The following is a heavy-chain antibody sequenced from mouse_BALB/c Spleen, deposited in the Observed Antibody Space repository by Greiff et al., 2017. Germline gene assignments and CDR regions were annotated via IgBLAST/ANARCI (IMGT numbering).Heavy chain of an antibody. D-gene: IGHD1-1*01. CDR3: ARGDYYGSQAWFAY. CDR1: GYTFSSYW. CDR2: ILPGSGST. V-gene: IGHV1-9*01. J-gene: IGHJ3*01. Sequence: VQLQQSGAELMKPGASVKISCKATGYTFSSYWIEWVKQRPGHGLEWIGEILPGSGSTNYNEKFKGKATFTADTSSNTAYMQLSSLTSEDSAVYYCARGDYYGSQAWFAYWGQGTLVTVSA.